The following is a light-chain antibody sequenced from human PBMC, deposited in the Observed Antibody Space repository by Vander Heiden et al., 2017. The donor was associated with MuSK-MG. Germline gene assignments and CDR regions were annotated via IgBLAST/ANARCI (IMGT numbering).Light chain of an antibody. CDR3: QQYDTYWT. J-gene: IGKJ1*01. CDR2: KAS. Sequence: DIQMTQSPSTLSASVGDRVTITCRASQSISNWLAWYQQKPGKAPKLLIYKASSLESGVPLRFSGSGSGTEFTLTISSLQPDDFATYYCQQYDTYWTFGQRTKVEIK. V-gene: IGKV1-5*03. CDR1: QSISNW.